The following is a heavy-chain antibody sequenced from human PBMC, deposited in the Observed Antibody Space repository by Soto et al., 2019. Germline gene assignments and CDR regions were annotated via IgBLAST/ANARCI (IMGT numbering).Heavy chain of an antibody. D-gene: IGHD3-16*01. CDR1: GVSFHNAW. CDR3: PTDSRTTGPEVRFAF. V-gene: IGHV3-15*07. CDR2: IRSQSGGGSG. Sequence: GGSVRLSCAASGVSFHNAWINWVRQPPGGGLEWVGRIRSQSGGGSGDYAAPVKGRFVVSRDDSKNMVYLPMNSLKIEDTAVYYCPTDSRTTGPEVRFAFGGQGTLAT. J-gene: IGHJ1*01.